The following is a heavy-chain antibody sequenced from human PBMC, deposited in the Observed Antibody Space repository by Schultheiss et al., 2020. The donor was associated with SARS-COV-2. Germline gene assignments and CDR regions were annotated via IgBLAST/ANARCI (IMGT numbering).Heavy chain of an antibody. CDR1: GFTFSSYA. Sequence: GESLKISCAASGFTFSSYAMHWVRQAPGKGLEWVAVISYDGSNKYYADSVKGRFTISRDDSKNTLYLQMYSLRAEDTAVYYCARGPTSGNSLVWYFDYWGQGNGVTVSS. CDR2: ISYDGSNK. CDR3: ARGPTSGNSLVWYFDY. D-gene: IGHD4-23*01. V-gene: IGHV3-30-3*01. J-gene: IGHJ4*02.